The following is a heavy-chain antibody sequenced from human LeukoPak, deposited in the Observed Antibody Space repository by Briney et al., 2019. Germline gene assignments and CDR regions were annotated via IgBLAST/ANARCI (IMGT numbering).Heavy chain of an antibody. CDR2: INHSGST. Sequence: SETLSLTCAVYGGSFSGYYWSWIRQPPGKGLEWIGEINHSGSTNYNPSLKSRVTISVDTSKNQFSLKLSSVTAADTAVYYCAGGYYYGSGSKYFDYWGQGTLVTVSS. V-gene: IGHV4-34*01. CDR3: AGGYYYGSGSKYFDY. J-gene: IGHJ4*02. CDR1: GGSFSGYY. D-gene: IGHD3-10*01.